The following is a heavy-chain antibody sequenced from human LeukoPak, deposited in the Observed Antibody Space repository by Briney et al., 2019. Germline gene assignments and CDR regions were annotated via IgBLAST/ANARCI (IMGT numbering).Heavy chain of an antibody. D-gene: IGHD1-26*01. CDR3: ARDRSARVFDY. CDR1: GFTFSSYW. V-gene: IGHV3-74*01. CDR2: INSDGSST. J-gene: IGHJ4*02. Sequence: GGSLRLSCAASGFTFSSYWMHWVRQAPGKGLVWVSRINSDGSSTSYADSVKGRFTISRDNAKNSLYLQMNSLRAEDTAVYYCARDRSARVFDYWGQGTLVTVSS.